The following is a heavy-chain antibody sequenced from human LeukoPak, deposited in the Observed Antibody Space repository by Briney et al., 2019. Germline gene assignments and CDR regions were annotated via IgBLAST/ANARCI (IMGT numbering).Heavy chain of an antibody. CDR3: ARYQYYYDSSGYYLFDY. D-gene: IGHD3-22*01. Sequence: GESQKISCKGSGYSFTSYWIGWVRQMPGKGLEWMGIIYPGDSDTRYSPSFQGQVTISADKSISTAYLQWSSLKASDTAMYYCARYQYYYDSSGYYLFDYWGQGTLVTVSS. CDR2: IYPGDSDT. J-gene: IGHJ4*02. CDR1: GYSFTSYW. V-gene: IGHV5-51*01.